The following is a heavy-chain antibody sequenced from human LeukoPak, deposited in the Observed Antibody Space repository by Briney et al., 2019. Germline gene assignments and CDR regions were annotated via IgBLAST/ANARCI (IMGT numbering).Heavy chain of an antibody. CDR2: IYYSGST. CDR1: GGSISSGGYY. D-gene: IGHD3-10*01. Sequence: PSETLSLTCTVSGGSISSGGYYWSWIRQHPGKGLEWIGHIYYSGSTYYNPSLKSRVTISVDTSKNQFSLKLSSVTAADTAVYYCARDPYGSIDYWGQGTLVTVSS. J-gene: IGHJ4*02. V-gene: IGHV4-31*03. CDR3: ARDPYGSIDY.